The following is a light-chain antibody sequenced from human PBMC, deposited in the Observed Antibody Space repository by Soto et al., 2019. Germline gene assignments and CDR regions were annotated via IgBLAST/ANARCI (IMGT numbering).Light chain of an antibody. CDR2: AAS. CDR1: QAIRND. Sequence: DIQMTQSPSSLSASVGDRVTITCRASQAIRNDLTWYQQKPGKAPNRLIYAASTLQSGVPARFSGSGSGTEFTLTISSLQPEDFATYYCLQHNSYPWTFGQGTKVEIK. CDR3: LQHNSYPWT. J-gene: IGKJ1*01. V-gene: IGKV1-17*01.